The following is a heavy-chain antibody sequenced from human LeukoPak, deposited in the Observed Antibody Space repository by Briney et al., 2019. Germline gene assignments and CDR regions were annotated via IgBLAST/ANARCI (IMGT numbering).Heavy chain of an antibody. Sequence: PSETLSLTCTVSGGSISTYYWSWIRQPQGKGLEWIGYLYYSGSPNYNPSLKSRVTMSVDTSKNQFSLKLSSVTAADTAVYYCASLVAVSRHWYFDLWGRGTLVTVSS. V-gene: IGHV4-59*01. J-gene: IGHJ2*01. CDR1: GGSISTYY. CDR2: LYYSGSP. D-gene: IGHD5-12*01. CDR3: ASLVAVSRHWYFDL.